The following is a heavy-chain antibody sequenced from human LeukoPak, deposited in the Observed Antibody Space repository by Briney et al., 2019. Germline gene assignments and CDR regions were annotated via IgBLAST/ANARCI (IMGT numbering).Heavy chain of an antibody. D-gene: IGHD6-13*01. CDR2: INPNSGGT. J-gene: IGHJ4*02. CDR1: GYTFTDYY. V-gene: IGHV1-2*04. Sequence: ASVKVSCKASGYTFTDYYMHWVRQAPGQGLESMGWINPNSGGTNYAQKFQGWVTMTRDTSISTAYMELSRLRSDDTAVYYCARTMYSSSWYVLDYWGQGTLVTVSS. CDR3: ARTMYSSSWYVLDY.